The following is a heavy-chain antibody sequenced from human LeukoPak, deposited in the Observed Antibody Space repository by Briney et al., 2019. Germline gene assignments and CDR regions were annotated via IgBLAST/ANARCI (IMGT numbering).Heavy chain of an antibody. V-gene: IGHV3-66*01. D-gene: IGHD5-18*01. CDR3: ARDPDGYRQGHHFDY. J-gene: IGHJ4*02. Sequence: GGSLRLSCAASVFTFSSYAMSWVRQAPGKGLEWVSVIYSGGSTYYADSVKGRFTISRDNSKNTLYLQMNSLKAEDTAVYYCARDPDGYRQGHHFDYWGQGTLVTVSS. CDR1: VFTFSSYA. CDR2: IYSGGST.